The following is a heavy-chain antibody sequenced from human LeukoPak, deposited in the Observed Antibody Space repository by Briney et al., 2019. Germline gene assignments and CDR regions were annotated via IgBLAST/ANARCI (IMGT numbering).Heavy chain of an antibody. V-gene: IGHV1-2*02. J-gene: IGHJ4*02. CDR2: INPNSGGT. Sequence: ASVKVSCKASGYSFTGYYMHWVRQAPGQGLEWMGRINPNSGGTNYAQRFQGRVTMTRDTSISTAYMEMSRLISDDTAVYYCARAHSSGLGTSLDYWGQGTLVTVSS. D-gene: IGHD6-19*01. CDR1: GYSFTGYY. CDR3: ARAHSSGLGTSLDY.